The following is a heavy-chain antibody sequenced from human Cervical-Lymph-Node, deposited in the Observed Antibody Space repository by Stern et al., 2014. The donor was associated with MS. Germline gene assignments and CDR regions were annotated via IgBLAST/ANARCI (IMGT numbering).Heavy chain of an antibody. CDR1: GYSFANFW. Sequence: MQLVQSGAEVRKPGESLKLSCKVSGYSFANFWIGWVRQVPGKGLEWMGVIYPGDSDTRYSPSFQGQLTLSADDSIRTAHLQVRSLKASDTGIYYCARRGLGYDGADHWGQGALVTVSS. D-gene: IGHD3-16*01. CDR3: ARRGLGYDGADH. J-gene: IGHJ4*02. CDR2: IYPGDSDT. V-gene: IGHV5-51*03.